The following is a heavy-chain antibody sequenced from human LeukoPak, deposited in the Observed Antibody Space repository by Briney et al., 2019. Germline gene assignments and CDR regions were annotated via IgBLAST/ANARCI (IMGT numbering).Heavy chain of an antibody. V-gene: IGHV1-3*01. CDR3: ARGSNVKALNY. J-gene: IGHJ4*02. D-gene: IGHD4/OR15-4a*01. CDR1: GYTFTSYA. Sequence: ASVKVSRKASGYTFTSYAMHWVRQAPGQRLEWMGWINAGNGNTKYSQKFQGRVTITRDTSATTAYMELSSLRSEDTAVYYCARGSNVKALNYWGQGTLVTVSS. CDR2: INAGNGNT.